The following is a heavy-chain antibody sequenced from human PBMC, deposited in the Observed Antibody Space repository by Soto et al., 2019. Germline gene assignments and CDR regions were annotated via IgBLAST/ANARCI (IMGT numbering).Heavy chain of an antibody. CDR1: GGTFNTYA. CDR3: AREVQVHTPAFVY. Sequence: QVQLVQSGAEMKKPGSSVKVSCQSSGGTFNTYAMNWVRQAPGQGPEWMGDISPMFGAANYAPKFQGRVTITADDSTGTSYMQLSSLTSEDTALYFCAREVQVHTPAFVYWGQGTLVTGSS. V-gene: IGHV1-69*19. J-gene: IGHJ4*02. D-gene: IGHD3-10*01. CDR2: ISPMFGAA.